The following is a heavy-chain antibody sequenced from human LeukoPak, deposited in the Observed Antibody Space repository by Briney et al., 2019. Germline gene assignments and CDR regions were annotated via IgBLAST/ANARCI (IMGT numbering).Heavy chain of an antibody. CDR1: GISFSSHG. CDR2: ISYDGSNK. J-gene: IGHJ4*02. V-gene: IGHV3-30*18. D-gene: IGHD6-13*01. Sequence: PGGSLRLSCAASGISFSSHGMHWVRQAPGKGLEWVAVISYDGSNKYYADSVKGRFTISRDNSKNTLYLQMNSLRAEDTAVYYCAKGGSSWTNFDYWGQGTLVTVSS. CDR3: AKGGSSWTNFDY.